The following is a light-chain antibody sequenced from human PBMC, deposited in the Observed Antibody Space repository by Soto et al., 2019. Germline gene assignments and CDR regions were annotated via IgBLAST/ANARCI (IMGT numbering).Light chain of an antibody. Sequence: QLVLTQSPSASASLGASVKLTCTLSSGHSSYAIAWHQQQPEKGPRYLMKLNSDGSHSKGDGIPDRCSGSSSGAVRYLTISSLQSEDEADYYCQTWGTGIQVFGGGTKLTVL. V-gene: IGLV4-69*01. CDR3: QTWGTGIQV. CDR2: LNSDGSH. J-gene: IGLJ3*02. CDR1: SGHSSYA.